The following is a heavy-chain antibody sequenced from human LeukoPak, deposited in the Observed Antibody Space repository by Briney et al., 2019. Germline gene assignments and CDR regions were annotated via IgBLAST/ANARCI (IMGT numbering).Heavy chain of an antibody. J-gene: IGHJ4*02. CDR3: ARVGALSSSWLLY. CDR1: GFTFRSRW. CDR2: IKEDGSEK. D-gene: IGHD6-13*01. V-gene: IGHV3-7*01. Sequence: GGSLRLSCVVSGFTFRSRWMSWVRQAPGKGLEWVANIKEDGSEKYYVDSVKGRFTISRDNAKNSLYLQMNSLRAEDTAVYFCARVGALSSSWLLYWGQGTLVTVSS.